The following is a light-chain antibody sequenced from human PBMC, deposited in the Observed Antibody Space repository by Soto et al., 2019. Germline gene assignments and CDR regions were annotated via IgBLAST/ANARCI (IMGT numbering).Light chain of an antibody. V-gene: IGKV3-11*01. Sequence: EIVLTQSPATLSLSPGERAALSCRASQSVRSDLAWYQQKPGQAPRLLIYDASNRATGIPARFSGSGSGTDFTLTINSLESEDFAVYYCQQRSNWPYTFGQGTKLEIK. J-gene: IGKJ2*01. CDR2: DAS. CDR1: QSVRSD. CDR3: QQRSNWPYT.